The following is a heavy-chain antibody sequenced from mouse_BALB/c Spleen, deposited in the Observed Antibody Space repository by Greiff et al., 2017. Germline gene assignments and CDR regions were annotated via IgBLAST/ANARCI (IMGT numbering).Heavy chain of an antibody. J-gene: IGHJ4*01. D-gene: IGHD3-2*01. CDR1: GFTFSSSS. CDR3: ARPRQAHGSMDY. Sequence: EVQLVESGAGLVKPGGSLKFSCAASGFTFSSSSMSWVRQNPEQRLEWVASISSGDSNTNYAHKVQGRATISTDTSTNTVYLQMSSLRSEDTAVYYCARPRQAHGSMDYWGQGTSLTVSS. CDR2: ISSGDSNT. V-gene: IGHV5-9-3*01.